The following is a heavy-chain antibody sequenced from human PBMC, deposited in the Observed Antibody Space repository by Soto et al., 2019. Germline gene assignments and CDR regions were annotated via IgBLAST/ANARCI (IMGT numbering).Heavy chain of an antibody. CDR1: GFTFSSYA. D-gene: IGHD3-9*01. CDR2: ISYDGSNK. CDR3: AREEQPTVLRYFDWLLYLDY. J-gene: IGHJ4*02. V-gene: IGHV3-30-3*01. Sequence: PGGSLRLSCAASGFTFSSYAMHWVRQAPGKGLEWVAVISYDGSNKYYADSVKGRFTISRDNSKNTLYLQMNSLRAEDTAVYYCAREEQPTVLRYFDWLLYLDYWGQGTLVTVSS.